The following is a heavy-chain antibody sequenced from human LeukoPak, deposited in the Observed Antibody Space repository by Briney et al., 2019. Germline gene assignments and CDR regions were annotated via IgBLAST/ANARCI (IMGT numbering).Heavy chain of an antibody. D-gene: IGHD4-23*01. CDR1: GGTFSSYA. Sequence: ASVKVSCKASGGTFSSYAISWVRQAPGQGLEWMGGIIPIFGTANYAQKFQGRVTITTDESTSTAYMELSSLRSEDTAVYYCAREEAVQDYGGKRGAFDIWGQGTMVTVSS. J-gene: IGHJ3*02. CDR2: IIPIFGTA. V-gene: IGHV1-69*05. CDR3: AREEAVQDYGGKRGAFDI.